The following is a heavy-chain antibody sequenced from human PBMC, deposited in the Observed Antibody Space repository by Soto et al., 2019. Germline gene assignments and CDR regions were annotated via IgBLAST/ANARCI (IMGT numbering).Heavy chain of an antibody. CDR3: ARLYYDYVWEDV. J-gene: IGHJ6*02. CDR1: GGSFSGYY. CDR2: INHSGST. Sequence: KPSETLSLTCAVYGGSFSGYYWSWIRQPPGKGLEWIGEINHSGSTNYNPSLKSRVTISVDTSKNQFSLKLSSVTAADTAVYYCARLYYDYVWEDVWGQGTTVTVSS. V-gene: IGHV4-34*01. D-gene: IGHD3-16*01.